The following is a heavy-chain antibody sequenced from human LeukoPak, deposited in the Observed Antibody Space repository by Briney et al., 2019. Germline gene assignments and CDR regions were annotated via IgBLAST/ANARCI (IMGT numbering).Heavy chain of an antibody. CDR2: ISAYNGNT. CDR1: GYTFTSYG. V-gene: IGHV1-18*01. J-gene: IGHJ6*03. Sequence: ASVKVSCKASGYTFTSYGISWVRQAPGQGLEWMGWISAYNGNTNYAQKLQGRATMTTDTSTSTAYMELRSLRSDDTAVYYCARADSSGYYFGNYYYYMDVWGKGTTVTVSS. D-gene: IGHD3-22*01. CDR3: ARADSSGYYFGNYYYYMDV.